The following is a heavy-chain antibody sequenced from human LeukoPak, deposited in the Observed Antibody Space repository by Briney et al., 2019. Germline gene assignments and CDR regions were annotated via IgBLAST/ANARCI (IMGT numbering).Heavy chain of an antibody. D-gene: IGHD6-13*01. V-gene: IGHV4-34*01. Sequence: PSETLSLTCAVYGGSFSGYYWSWIRQPPGKGLEWIGEINHSGGTNYNPSLKSRVTISVDTSKNQFSLKLSSVTAADTAVYYCARGFSSWSLDAFDIWGQGTMVTVSS. CDR2: INHSGGT. CDR3: ARGFSSWSLDAFDI. CDR1: GGSFSGYY. J-gene: IGHJ3*02.